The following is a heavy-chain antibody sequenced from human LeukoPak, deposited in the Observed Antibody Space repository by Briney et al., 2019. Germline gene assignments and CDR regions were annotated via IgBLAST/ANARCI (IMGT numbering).Heavy chain of an antibody. D-gene: IGHD5-18*01. J-gene: IGHJ4*02. CDR3: ARQLWLDY. V-gene: IGHV3-23*01. CDR1: GFTFSSYV. CDR2: ISGSGGST. Sequence: PGGSLRLSCAASGFTFSSYVMSWVRQAPGKGLEWVSAISGSGGSTYYADSVKGRFTISRDNSKNTLNLQMNSLRAEDMAVYYCARQLWLDYWGQGTLVTVSS.